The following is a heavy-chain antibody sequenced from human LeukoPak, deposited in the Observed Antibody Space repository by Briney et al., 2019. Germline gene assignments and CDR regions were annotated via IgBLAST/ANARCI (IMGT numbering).Heavy chain of an antibody. D-gene: IGHD2-21*01. CDR1: GGSFSGYY. Sequence: PSETLSLTCAVYGGSFSGYYWSWIRQPPGKGLEWIGEINHSGSTNYNPSLKSRVTISVDTSKNQFSLKLSSVTAADTALYYCARLTVVVNHYYHMDVWGKGTTVTVSS. CDR2: INHSGST. CDR3: ARLTVVVNHYYHMDV. V-gene: IGHV4-34*01. J-gene: IGHJ6*03.